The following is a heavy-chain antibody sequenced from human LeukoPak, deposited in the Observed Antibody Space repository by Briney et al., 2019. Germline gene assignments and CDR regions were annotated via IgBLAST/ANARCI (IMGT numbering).Heavy chain of an antibody. CDR3: AKSASMVRGVRWGDAFDI. Sequence: GGSLRLXCAASGFTFSSYAMSWVRQAPGKGLEWVSAISGSGGSTYYADSVKGRFTISRDNSKNTLYLQMNSLRAEDTAVYYCAKSASMVRGVRWGDAFDIWGQGTMVTVSS. V-gene: IGHV3-23*01. CDR2: ISGSGGST. J-gene: IGHJ3*02. D-gene: IGHD3-10*01. CDR1: GFTFSSYA.